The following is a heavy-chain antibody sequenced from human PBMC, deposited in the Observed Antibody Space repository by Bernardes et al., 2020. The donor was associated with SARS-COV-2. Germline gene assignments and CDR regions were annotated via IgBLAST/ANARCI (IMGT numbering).Heavy chain of an antibody. CDR3: ALPPSNYDRYGMDV. CDR1: GYTFTGYY. J-gene: IGHJ6*02. Sequence: ASVKVSCKASGYTFTGYYIHWVRQAPGQGLEWMGWINPNSGGTIYAQKFQGRVTMTRDTSISTAYMELSRLRSDDPAMYYCALPPSNYDRYGMDVWGQGTTVTVSS. V-gene: IGHV1-2*02. D-gene: IGHD3-22*01. CDR2: INPNSGGT.